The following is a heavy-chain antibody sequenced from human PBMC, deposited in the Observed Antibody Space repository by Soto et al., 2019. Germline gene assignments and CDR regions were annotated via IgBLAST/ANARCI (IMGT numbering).Heavy chain of an antibody. D-gene: IGHD2-15*01. CDR3: TTSGSCSFRGYRCYYYYGMDV. J-gene: IGHJ6*02. V-gene: IGHV3-15*01. CDR2: IKSKTDGGTT. CDR1: GFTFSNAW. Sequence: EVQLVESGGGLVKPGGSLRLSCAASGFTFSNAWMSWVRQAPGKGLEWVGRIKSKTDGGTTDYAAPVKGRFTISRDDSKNTLYLQMNSLKTEDTAVYYCTTSGSCSFRGYRCYYYYGMDVWGQGTTVTVSS.